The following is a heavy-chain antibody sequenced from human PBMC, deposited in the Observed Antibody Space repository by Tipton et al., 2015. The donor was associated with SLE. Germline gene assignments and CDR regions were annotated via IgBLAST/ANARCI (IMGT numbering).Heavy chain of an antibody. V-gene: IGHV3-21*01. CDR2: ISSSSMYI. D-gene: IGHD3/OR15-3a*01. CDR1: GFNFSSYS. Sequence: GSLRLSCAASGFNFSSYSMNWFRQATGKGLEWVSSISSSSMYIYYADSVKGRFTISRDNAKNSLSLQMKSLRAEDTAVYYCARGGGGLGAPFDYWCQGTLVTVSS. CDR3: ARGGGGLGAPFDY. J-gene: IGHJ4*02.